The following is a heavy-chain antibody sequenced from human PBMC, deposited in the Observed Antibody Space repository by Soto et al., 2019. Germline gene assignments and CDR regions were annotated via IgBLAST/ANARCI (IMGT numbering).Heavy chain of an antibody. Sequence: QVQLVQSGAEVKKPGSSVQVYCKASGGTFSSYAISWVRQAPGQGLEWMGGIIPIFGTANYAQKFQGRVTITADKSTSKAYMELSSLRSEDTAVYYCARRITGTTRWFDPWGQGTLVTVSS. CDR1: GGTFSSYA. V-gene: IGHV1-69*06. CDR2: IIPIFGTA. CDR3: ARRITGTTRWFDP. J-gene: IGHJ5*02. D-gene: IGHD1-20*01.